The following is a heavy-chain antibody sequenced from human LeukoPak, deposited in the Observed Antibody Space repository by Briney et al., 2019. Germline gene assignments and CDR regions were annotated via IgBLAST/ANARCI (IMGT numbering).Heavy chain of an antibody. V-gene: IGHV3-33*01. D-gene: IGHD3-22*01. CDR1: GFTFSSYG. J-gene: IGHJ4*02. Sequence: GGSLKLSCAVSGFTFSSYGMHWVRQAPGTGLEWVAVIWYDGSNKYYADSVKGRFTISRDNSKNTLYLQMNSLSAEETAVYYCARASTRLYYYDSSGYWGYFDYWGQGTLVTVSS. CDR3: ARASTRLYYYDSSGYWGYFDY. CDR2: IWYDGSNK.